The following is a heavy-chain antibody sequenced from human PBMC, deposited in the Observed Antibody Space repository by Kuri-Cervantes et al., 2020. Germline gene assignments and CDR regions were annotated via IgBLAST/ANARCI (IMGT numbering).Heavy chain of an antibody. Sequence: GGSLRLSCAASGFTFSSYAMHWVRQAPGKGLEWVAVIWYDGSNKYYADSVKGRFTISRDNSKNTLYLQMNSLRAEDTAVYYCARRYYDSSGYYLDDYWGQGTLVTVSS. V-gene: IGHV3-33*08. CDR2: IWYDGSNK. D-gene: IGHD3-22*01. J-gene: IGHJ4*02. CDR3: ARRYYDSSGYYLDDY. CDR1: GFTFSSYA.